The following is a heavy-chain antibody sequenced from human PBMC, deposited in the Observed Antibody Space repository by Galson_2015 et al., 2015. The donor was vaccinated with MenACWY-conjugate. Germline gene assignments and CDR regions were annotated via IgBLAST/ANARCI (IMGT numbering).Heavy chain of an antibody. Sequence: QSGAEVKKPGESLKISCKGSGYSFTSYWIGWVRQMPGKGLGWMGIIYPGDSDTRYSPSFQGQVTISADKSISTAYLQWSSLKASDTAMYYCARSNGGIAAPYYYYGMDVWGQGTTVTVSS. CDR1: GYSFTSYW. CDR2: IYPGDSDT. J-gene: IGHJ6*02. CDR3: ARSNGGIAAPYYYYGMDV. D-gene: IGHD6-13*01. V-gene: IGHV5-51*01.